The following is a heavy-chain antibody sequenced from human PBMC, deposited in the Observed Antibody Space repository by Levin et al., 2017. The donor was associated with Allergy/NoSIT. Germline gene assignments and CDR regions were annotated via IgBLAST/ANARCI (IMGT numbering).Heavy chain of an antibody. Sequence: GGSLRLSCAASGFTFNNYAMSWVRQAPGKGPEWVSSISGSGDTTYYSHSVKGRFTISRDKTENTLYLQMTNLRAEDTAVYYCAKCPDFHLLYTGTTFDSWGQGTLVTVSS. CDR1: GFTFNNYA. CDR3: AKCPDFHLLYTGTTFDS. J-gene: IGHJ5*01. D-gene: IGHD1-7*01. CDR2: ISGSGDTT. V-gene: IGHV3-23*01.